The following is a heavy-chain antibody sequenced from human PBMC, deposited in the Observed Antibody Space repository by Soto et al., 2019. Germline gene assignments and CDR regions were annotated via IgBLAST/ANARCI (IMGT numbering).Heavy chain of an antibody. CDR1: GGSISSYY. D-gene: IGHD6-13*01. J-gene: IGHJ3*02. Sequence: QVQLQESGPGLVKPSETLSLTCTVSGGSISSYYWSWIRQPPGKGLEWIGYIYYSGSTNYNHSLKSRVTISVDTSKNQFSLKLSSVTAAATAVYYCARDGYSKSPQDAFDIWGQGTMVTVSS. V-gene: IGHV4-59*01. CDR2: IYYSGST. CDR3: ARDGYSKSPQDAFDI.